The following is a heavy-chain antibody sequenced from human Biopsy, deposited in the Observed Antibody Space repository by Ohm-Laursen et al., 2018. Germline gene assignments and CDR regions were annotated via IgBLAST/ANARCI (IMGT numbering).Heavy chain of an antibody. CDR1: GYTFTGYY. CDR3: TRGGYYYDSLAYYYWFDP. J-gene: IGHJ5*02. D-gene: IGHD3-22*01. V-gene: IGHV1-2*02. CDR2: INAKTGDT. Sequence: SETASCKVSGYTFTGYYVHWARQAPGQGLEWMGWINAKTGDTNYAQKFQGRVTMTRDTSISTAYVDLSSLRSDDTAVYYCTRGGYYYDSLAYYYWFDPWGQGTLVTVSS.